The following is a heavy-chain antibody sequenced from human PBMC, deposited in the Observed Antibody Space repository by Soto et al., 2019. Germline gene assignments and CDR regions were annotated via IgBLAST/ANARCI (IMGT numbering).Heavy chain of an antibody. D-gene: IGHD1-26*01. J-gene: IGHJ5*02. CDR3: AKGSIVGATKDWFDP. CDR1: GFTFSSYG. Sequence: GGSLRLSCAASGFTFSSYGMYWVRQAPGKGLEWVAVISYDGSSKYYADPVKGRLTISRDNSENTLYLQMNSLRAEDTAVYYCAKGSIVGATKDWFDPWGQGTLVTVS. V-gene: IGHV3-30*18. CDR2: ISYDGSSK.